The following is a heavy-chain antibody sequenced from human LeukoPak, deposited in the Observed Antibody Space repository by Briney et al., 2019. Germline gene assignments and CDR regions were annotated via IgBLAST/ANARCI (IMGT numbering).Heavy chain of an antibody. D-gene: IGHD3-22*01. Sequence: SETLSLTCAVYGGSFSGYYWSWIRQPPGKGLEWIGEINHSGSTNYNPSLKSRVTISVDTSKNQFSLKLSSVTAADTAVYYCARVGYYDSSGSPDAFDIWGQGTMVTVSS. J-gene: IGHJ3*02. CDR3: ARVGYYDSSGSPDAFDI. V-gene: IGHV4-34*01. CDR2: INHSGST. CDR1: GGSFSGYY.